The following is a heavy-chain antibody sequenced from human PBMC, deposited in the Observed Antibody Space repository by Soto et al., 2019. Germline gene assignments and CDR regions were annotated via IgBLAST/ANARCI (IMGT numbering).Heavy chain of an antibody. V-gene: IGHV3-30*14. CDR3: ARVPIPTRQSFDY. J-gene: IGHJ4*02. CDR1: GFTFSSYA. Sequence: QVQLVESGGGVVQPGRSLILSCAASGFTFSSYAMHWVRQAPGTGLEWVAVISYDGSNKYYADSVKGRFTISKDNSKNARYLQMNSLRAEDTAVYYCARVPIPTRQSFDYWGQGTLVTVSS. CDR2: ISYDGSNK.